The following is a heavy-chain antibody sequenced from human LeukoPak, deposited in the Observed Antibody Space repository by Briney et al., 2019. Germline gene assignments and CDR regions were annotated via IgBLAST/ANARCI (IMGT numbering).Heavy chain of an antibody. CDR1: GSTFSSYA. CDR2: ISGSGGST. CDR3: AKDSTGYSSGVGVY. Sequence: PGGSLRLSCAASGSTFSSYAMSWVRQAPGKGLEWVSAISGSGGSTYYADSVKGRFTISRDNSKNTLYLQMNSLRAEDTAVYYCAKDSTGYSSGVGVYWGQGTLVTVSS. J-gene: IGHJ4*02. D-gene: IGHD6-19*01. V-gene: IGHV3-23*01.